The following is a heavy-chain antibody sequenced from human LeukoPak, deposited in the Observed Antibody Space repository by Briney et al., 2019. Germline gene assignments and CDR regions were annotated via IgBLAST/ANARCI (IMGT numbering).Heavy chain of an antibody. D-gene: IGHD3-9*01. CDR2: ISGSGGST. Sequence: GGSLRLSCAASGFTFSSYAMSWVRQAPGRGLEWVSAISGSGGSTYYADSVKGRFTISRDNSKNTLYLQMNSLRAEDTAVYYCARPYYDILTGDFDYWGQGTLVTVSS. V-gene: IGHV3-23*01. CDR1: GFTFSSYA. CDR3: ARPYYDILTGDFDY. J-gene: IGHJ4*02.